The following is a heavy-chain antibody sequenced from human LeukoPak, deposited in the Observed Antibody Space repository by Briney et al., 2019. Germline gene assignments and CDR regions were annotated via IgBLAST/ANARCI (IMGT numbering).Heavy chain of an antibody. V-gene: IGHV4-38-2*01. D-gene: IGHD3-10*01. CDR3: ASSLWFGELNWFDP. J-gene: IGHJ5*02. Sequence: PSETLSLTCAVSGYSISSGYYWGWIRQPPGKGLEWIGSIYHSGSTYYNPSLKSRVTISVDTSKNQFSLKLSSVTAADTDVYYCASSLWFGELNWFDPWGQGTLVTVSS. CDR2: IYHSGST. CDR1: GYSISSGYY.